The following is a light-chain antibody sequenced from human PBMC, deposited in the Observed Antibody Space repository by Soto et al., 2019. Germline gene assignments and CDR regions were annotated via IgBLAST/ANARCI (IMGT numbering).Light chain of an antibody. CDR2: DVS. CDR3: CSFAGNYIYV. Sequence: QSALTQPRSVSGSPGQSVTISCTGTSSDVGDYNYVSWYLQHPGKAPKVMIYDVSKRPSGVPDRFSGSKSGNTASLTISGLQPEDEADYYCCSFAGNYIYVFGTGTKVTVL. V-gene: IGLV2-11*01. J-gene: IGLJ1*01. CDR1: SSDVGDYNY.